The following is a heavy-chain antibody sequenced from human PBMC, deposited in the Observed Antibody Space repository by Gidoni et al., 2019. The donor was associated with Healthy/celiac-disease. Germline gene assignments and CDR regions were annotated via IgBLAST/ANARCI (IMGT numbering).Heavy chain of an antibody. CDR3: ARVGSGNYVPFDY. D-gene: IGHD3-10*01. V-gene: IGHV3-21*01. CDR1: GFTFSSYS. J-gene: IGHJ4*02. CDR2: ISSSSSYI. Sequence: EVQLVESGGGLVKTGGSLRLSCAASGFTFSSYSMNWVRQAPGKGLEWVASISSSSSYIYYADSVKCRFTISRDNAKNSLYLQMNSLRAEDTAVYYCARVGSGNYVPFDYWGQGTLVTVSS.